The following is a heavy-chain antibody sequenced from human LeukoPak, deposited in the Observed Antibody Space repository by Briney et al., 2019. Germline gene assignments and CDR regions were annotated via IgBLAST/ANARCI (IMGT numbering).Heavy chain of an antibody. V-gene: IGHV3-30*04. CDR3: ARDLTILPANGYCDY. CDR2: IPYDGSNN. Sequence: GGSLTLSCAASGFTFSSYAMHWVRQAPGKGLEWVAVIPYDGSNNYYADSVKGRFTISRDNSKNALYLQMNRLRAGDTAVYYCARDLTILPANGYCDYGGGRTRVTVS. CDR1: GFTFSSYA. J-gene: IGHJ4*02. D-gene: IGHD3-22*01.